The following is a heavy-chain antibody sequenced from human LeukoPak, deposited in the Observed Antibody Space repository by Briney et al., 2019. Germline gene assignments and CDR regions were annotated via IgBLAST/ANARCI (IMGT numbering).Heavy chain of an antibody. CDR1: EFTLSTYW. Sequence: PGGSLRLSCAASEFTLSTYWMTWVRQAPGKGLEWVANIKQDGSEKYYVDSVKGRFTFVRENAKNSLYLEMNSLRDEGTAVYYCVVGSGWFLQYWGQGTLVSVSS. CDR2: IKQDGSEK. CDR3: VVGSGWFLQY. D-gene: IGHD6-19*01. V-gene: IGHV3-7*01. J-gene: IGHJ1*01.